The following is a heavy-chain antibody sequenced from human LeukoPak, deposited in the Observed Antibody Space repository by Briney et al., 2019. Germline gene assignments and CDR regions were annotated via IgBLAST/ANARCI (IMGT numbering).Heavy chain of an antibody. CDR3: CRAGPRDYDAFDV. CDR2: IGNKPSSLNGKKGNSYTT. CDR1: GFTFSDHY. Sequence: PGGSLRLSCVASGFTFSDHYMDWVRQAPGKGLEWVGRIGNKPSSLNGKKGNSYTTEYAASVKDRFTILRDDSQNSLSLQMSSLKSEDTAIYYCCRAGPRDYDAFDVWGQGTTVTVSS. D-gene: IGHD4-11*01. V-gene: IGHV3-72*01. J-gene: IGHJ3*01.